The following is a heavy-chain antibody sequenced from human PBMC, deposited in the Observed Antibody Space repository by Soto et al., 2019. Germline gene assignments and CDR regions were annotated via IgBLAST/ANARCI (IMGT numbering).Heavy chain of an antibody. CDR3: ARLVGVPLSP. CDR1: GGSISSGHYP. CDR2: IYPGGKT. J-gene: IGHJ4*02. Sequence: SETLSLTCAVSGGSISSGHYPWTWIRQPPGKGLEWIGYIYPGGKTYYSSSLKSRVTIALDTSKSLVSLRLTSVTAADTAVYFCARLVGVPLSPWGQGTLVTVSS. D-gene: IGHD2-8*01. V-gene: IGHV4-30-2*01.